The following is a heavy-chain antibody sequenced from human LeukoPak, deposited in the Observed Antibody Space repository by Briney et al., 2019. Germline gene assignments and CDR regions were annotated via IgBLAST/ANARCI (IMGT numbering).Heavy chain of an antibody. CDR2: ISSSSSYI. J-gene: IGHJ4*02. V-gene: IGHV3-21*01. Sequence: PGGSLRLSCAASGFTFSSYSMYWVRQAPGKGLEWVSSISSSSSYIYYADSVKGRFTISRDNAKNSLYLQMNSLRAEDTAVYYCARAYCGGDCYTFDYWGQGTLVTVSS. CDR1: GFTFSSYS. D-gene: IGHD2-21*02. CDR3: ARAYCGGDCYTFDY.